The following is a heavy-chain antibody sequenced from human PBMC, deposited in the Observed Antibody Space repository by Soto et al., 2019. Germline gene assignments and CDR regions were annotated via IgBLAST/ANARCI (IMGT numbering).Heavy chain of an antibody. D-gene: IGHD2-2*01. V-gene: IGHV5-51*01. Sequence: GESLKISCQGSGYTFNNYWIGWVRQMPGKGLEWMGIIYPGNSDTKYRPSFQGQVTISVDKSISTAYLQWSSLKASDTAMYYCSRQYCTSTSCYRSYYYDMDVWGKGTTVTVSS. J-gene: IGHJ6*03. CDR1: GYTFNNYW. CDR2: IYPGNSDT. CDR3: SRQYCTSTSCYRSYYYDMDV.